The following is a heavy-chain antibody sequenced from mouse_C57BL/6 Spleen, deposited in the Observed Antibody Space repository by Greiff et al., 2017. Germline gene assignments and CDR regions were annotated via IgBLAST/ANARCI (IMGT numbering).Heavy chain of an antibody. CDR2: ISSGSSTI. CDR3: AILKGDSDYVYYYAMDY. V-gene: IGHV5-17*01. Sequence: EVQLVESGGGLVKPGGSLKLSCAASGFTFSDYGMHWVRQAPEKGLEWVAYISSGSSTIYYADTLKGRFPISRDNAKNTLFLQMTSLRSEDTAMYYCAILKGDSDYVYYYAMDYRGQGTSETVSS. CDR1: GFTFSDYG. D-gene: IGHD2-5*01. J-gene: IGHJ4*01.